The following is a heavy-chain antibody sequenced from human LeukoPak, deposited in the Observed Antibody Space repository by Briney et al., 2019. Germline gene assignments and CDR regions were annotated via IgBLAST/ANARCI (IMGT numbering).Heavy chain of an antibody. D-gene: IGHD3-22*01. CDR3: ARGGPVYYYDSSGYYYFDY. CDR2: IYPVVADT. CDR1: GYRFTSFW. J-gene: IGHJ4*02. Sequence: GESLKFSCKGSGYRFTSFWISWVGQMPGKGREWRGIIYPVVADTSYSPSFQGQVTISADKPISTAYLQWRSLKASDTAMYYCARGGPVYYYDSSGYYYFDYWGQGTLVTVSS. V-gene: IGHV5-51*04.